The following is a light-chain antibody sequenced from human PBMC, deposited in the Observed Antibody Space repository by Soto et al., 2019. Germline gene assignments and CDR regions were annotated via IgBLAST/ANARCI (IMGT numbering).Light chain of an antibody. CDR1: QSVSSSY. V-gene: IGKV3-20*01. J-gene: IGKJ2*01. CDR2: GAS. CDR3: QQYGSFLYT. Sequence: EIVLTQSPGTLSLSPGERATLSCRASQSVSSSYLAWYQQKSGQAPRLLIYGASSRATGIPDRFSGSGSGTDFTLTISRLEPEDFGVYYCQQYGSFLYTFGQGTKLEIK.